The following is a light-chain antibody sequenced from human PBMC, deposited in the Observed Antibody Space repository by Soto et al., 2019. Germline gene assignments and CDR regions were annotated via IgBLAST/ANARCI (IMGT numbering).Light chain of an antibody. CDR2: EVS. CDR1: SSDVGNYKY. Sequence: QSALTQPASVSGSPGQSITISCTGTSSDVGNYKYVSWYQQHPGKAPKLMIYEVSKRPSGVSNRFSGSKSDNTASLTISGLQAEDETDYYCFSYTSSGTYVFGTGTKLTVL. CDR3: FSYTSSGTYV. V-gene: IGLV2-14*01. J-gene: IGLJ1*01.